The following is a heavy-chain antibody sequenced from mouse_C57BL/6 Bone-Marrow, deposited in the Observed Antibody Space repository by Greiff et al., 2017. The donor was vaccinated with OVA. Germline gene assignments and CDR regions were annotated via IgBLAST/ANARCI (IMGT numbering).Heavy chain of an antibody. Sequence: EVKLVESGGDLVKPGGSLKLSCAASGYTFSSYGMSWVRQTPDKRLEWVATISSSGSYTYYPDSVKGRFTISRDNAKNTLYLQLSSLKSEDTAMYYCARQSWSYFDYWGQGTTLTVSS. CDR2: ISSSGSYT. CDR3: ARQSWSYFDY. CDR1: GYTFSSYG. J-gene: IGHJ2*01. V-gene: IGHV5-6*01.